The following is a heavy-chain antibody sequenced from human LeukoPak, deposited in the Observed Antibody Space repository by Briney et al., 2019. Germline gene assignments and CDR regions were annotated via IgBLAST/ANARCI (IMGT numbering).Heavy chain of an antibody. CDR2: ISWDDGST. CDR1: GFTLDDYT. Sequence: PGRLLRPSCTASGFTLDDYTMPWFRQVPGKALEGVSPISWDDGSTYYVDSVKGRFTISRDNSKNSLYLQMNSLRTEDTALYYCVRGARRFLDSQCCFEYWGQGTPVTVSS. D-gene: IGHD3-3*01. V-gene: IGHV3-43*01. CDR3: VRGARRFLDSQCCFEY. J-gene: IGHJ4*02.